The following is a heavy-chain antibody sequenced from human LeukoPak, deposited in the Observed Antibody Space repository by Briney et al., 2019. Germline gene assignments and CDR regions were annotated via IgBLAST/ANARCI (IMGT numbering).Heavy chain of an antibody. D-gene: IGHD2-15*01. Sequence: ASVKVSCKASGYTFTGYYMHWVRQAPGQGLEWMGWISAYNGNTNYAQKLQGRVTMTTDTSTSTAYMELRSLRSDDTAVYYCARDHNYCSGGSCYSSWGQGTLVTVSS. V-gene: IGHV1-18*04. CDR1: GYTFTGYY. J-gene: IGHJ4*02. CDR2: ISAYNGNT. CDR3: ARDHNYCSGGSCYSS.